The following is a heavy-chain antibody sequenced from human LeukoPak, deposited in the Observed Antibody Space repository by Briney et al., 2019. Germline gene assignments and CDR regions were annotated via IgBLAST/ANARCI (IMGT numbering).Heavy chain of an antibody. D-gene: IGHD6-19*01. CDR3: ATNLGKQWLVPDY. V-gene: IGHV1-8*03. CDR1: GYTFTSYD. CDR2: MNPNSGNT. J-gene: IGHJ4*02. Sequence: EASVKVSCKASGYTFTSYDINWVRQATGQGLEWMGWMNPNSGNTGYAQKFQGRVTITRNTSISTAYMELSSLRSEDTAVYYCATNLGKQWLVPDYWGQGTLVTVSS.